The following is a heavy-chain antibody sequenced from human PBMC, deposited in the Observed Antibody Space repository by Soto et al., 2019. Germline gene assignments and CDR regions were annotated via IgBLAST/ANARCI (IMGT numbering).Heavy chain of an antibody. D-gene: IGHD2-8*01. Sequence: GGSLRLSCAASGFTFSRYAMHWVRQAPGEGLEWVAVISRDGSSKYYGDSVKGRFTVSRDNSNNTLYLSMTSLRPDDTAVSYCARSRNGAVPDSINFWGQGTLVTVSS. CDR1: GFTFSRYA. CDR3: ARSRNGAVPDSINF. J-gene: IGHJ4*02. CDR2: ISRDGSSK. V-gene: IGHV3-30-3*01.